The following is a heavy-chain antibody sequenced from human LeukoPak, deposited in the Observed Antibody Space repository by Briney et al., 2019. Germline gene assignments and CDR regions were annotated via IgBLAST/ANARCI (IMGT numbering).Heavy chain of an antibody. D-gene: IGHD1-26*01. V-gene: IGHV4-59*01. J-gene: IGHJ2*01. CDR1: GGSISSYY. CDR2: IYYSGST. Sequence: SETLSLTCTVSGGSISSYYWSWVRQPPGKGLEWIGYIYYSGSTNYNPSLKSRVTISVDTSKNQFSLKLSSVTAADTAVYYCARDPPKSGPGWYFDLWGRGTLVTVSS. CDR3: ARDPPKSGPGWYFDL.